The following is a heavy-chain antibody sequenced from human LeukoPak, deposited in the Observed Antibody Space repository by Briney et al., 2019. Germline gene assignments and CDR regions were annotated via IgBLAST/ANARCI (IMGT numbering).Heavy chain of an antibody. J-gene: IGHJ6*02. V-gene: IGHV3-30*03. CDR1: GFTFNSFG. CDR3: ARGFWDSGSFLGMDV. CDR2: ISYDGSNK. Sequence: GGFLRLSCAASGFTFNSFGMHWVRQAPGKGLEWVAVISYDGSNKYFADSVKGRFTISRDNSKNTLYLQMNSLRAEDTAVYYCARGFWDSGSFLGMDVWGQGTSVTVSS. D-gene: IGHD1-26*01.